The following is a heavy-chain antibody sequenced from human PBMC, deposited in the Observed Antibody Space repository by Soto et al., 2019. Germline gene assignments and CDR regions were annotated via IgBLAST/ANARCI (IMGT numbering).Heavy chain of an antibody. D-gene: IGHD2-15*01. Sequence: QFQLVQSGAEVKKPGASVKVSCKASGYAFSNYGINWVRQAHRQGLDWMGWINPENGNTNYAQKVQGRVTMTTDTSTSTASIEVRSLTSDDSAVYFCARAPRHCNGDRCYNSSDPWGQGTLVTVSS. J-gene: IGHJ5*02. CDR1: GYAFSNYG. CDR3: ARAPRHCNGDRCYNSSDP. V-gene: IGHV1-18*01. CDR2: INPENGNT.